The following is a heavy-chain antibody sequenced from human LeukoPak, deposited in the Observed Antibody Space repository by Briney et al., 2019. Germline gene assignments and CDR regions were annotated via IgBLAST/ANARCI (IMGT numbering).Heavy chain of an antibody. D-gene: IGHD6-13*01. Sequence: PSETLSLTCTVSGGSLSSGDYYWTWIRLPPGKGLEWIGYTYYSGSTYYNPSLKSRITISVDSSKNQFSLILRSVTAADTAVYYCARGVGSSWYGDWGQGTLVTVSS. CDR3: ARGVGSSWYGD. CDR2: TYYSGST. J-gene: IGHJ4*02. CDR1: GGSLSSGDYY. V-gene: IGHV4-30-4*01.